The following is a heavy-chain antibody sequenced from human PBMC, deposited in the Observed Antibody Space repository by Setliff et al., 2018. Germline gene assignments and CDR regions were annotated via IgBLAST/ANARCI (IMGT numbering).Heavy chain of an antibody. Sequence: GGSLRLSCVASGFNFRCYAMHWVRQAPGKGLEWVAGISPDGSKTDYADSVKGRFTISSDNSKSTLYLQMNSLRAEDTAVYYCAKDFGTSGYSYGFDAFDIWGQGTMVTVSS. D-gene: IGHD5-18*01. CDR1: GFNFRCYA. V-gene: IGHV3-30*07. CDR3: AKDFGTSGYSYGFDAFDI. CDR2: ISPDGSKT. J-gene: IGHJ3*02.